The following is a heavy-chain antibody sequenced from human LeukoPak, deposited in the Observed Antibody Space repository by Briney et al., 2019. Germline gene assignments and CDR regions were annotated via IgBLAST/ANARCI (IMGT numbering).Heavy chain of an antibody. D-gene: IGHD6-19*01. CDR3: ARLPNVGQWLVWSMDV. Sequence: PSETLSLTCTVSGGSISSSSYYWGWIRQPPGKGLEWIGSIYYSGSTYYNPSLKSRVTISVDTSKNQFSLKLSSVTAADTAVYYCARLPNVGQWLVWSMDVWGKGTTVAISS. CDR1: GGSISSSSYY. CDR2: IYYSGST. V-gene: IGHV4-39*01. J-gene: IGHJ6*03.